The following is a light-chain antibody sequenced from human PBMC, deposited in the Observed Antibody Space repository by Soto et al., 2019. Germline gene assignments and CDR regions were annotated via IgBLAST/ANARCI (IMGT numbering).Light chain of an antibody. V-gene: IGLV2-18*02. CDR1: SSDVGSYNR. Sequence: QSALTQPPSVSGSPGQSVTISCTGTSSDVGSYNRVSWYQQPPGTAPKLMIYEVSNRPSGVPDRFSGSKSGSTASLTISGLQAEDEADYYCSSCTSSTTYVFGTGTKVTVL. CDR2: EVS. J-gene: IGLJ1*01. CDR3: SSCTSSTTYV.